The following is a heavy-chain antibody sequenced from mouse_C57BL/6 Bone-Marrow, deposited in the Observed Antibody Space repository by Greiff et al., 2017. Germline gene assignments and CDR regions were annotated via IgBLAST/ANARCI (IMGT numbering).Heavy chain of an antibody. CDR2: IYPGSGNT. Sequence: QVQLQQSGPELVKPGASVKISCKASGYTFTAYYINWVKQRPGQGLAWIGWIYPGSGNTKYNEKFKGKATLTVDTSSSTAYMQLSSLTSEDSAVYFCARGGIYFSLWGQGTLVTVSA. J-gene: IGHJ3*01. D-gene: IGHD2-1*01. CDR3: ARGGIYFSL. V-gene: IGHV1-84*01. CDR1: GYTFTAYY.